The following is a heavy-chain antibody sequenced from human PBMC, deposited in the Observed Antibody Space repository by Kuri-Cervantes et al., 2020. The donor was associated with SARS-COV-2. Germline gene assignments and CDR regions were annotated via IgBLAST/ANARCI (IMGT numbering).Heavy chain of an antibody. J-gene: IGHJ5*02. D-gene: IGHD2-2*01. Sequence: GESLKISCAASGFSFSTHGMSWVRQAPGKGLEWVANINQDGSEKYYVGSVKGRFTISRDNAKNSLYLQMNSLRAEDTAVYYCARDGWGSTSHNWFDPWGQGTLVTVSS. CDR3: ARDGWGSTSHNWFDP. CDR2: INQDGSEK. CDR1: GFSFSTHG. V-gene: IGHV3-7*04.